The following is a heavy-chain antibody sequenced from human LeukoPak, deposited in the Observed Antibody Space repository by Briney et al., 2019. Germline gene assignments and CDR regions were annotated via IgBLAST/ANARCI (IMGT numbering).Heavy chain of an antibody. J-gene: IGHJ6*03. Sequence: ASVKVSCKASGYTFTSYDINWVRQATGQGLEWMGWMNPNSGNTGYAQKFQGRVTMTRNTSISTAYMELSSLRSEDTAVYYCASGYSGYDIDYYYYYYMDVWGKGTTVTVSS. D-gene: IGHD5-12*01. CDR2: MNPNSGNT. CDR3: ASGYSGYDIDYYYYYYMDV. V-gene: IGHV1-8*01. CDR1: GYTFTSYD.